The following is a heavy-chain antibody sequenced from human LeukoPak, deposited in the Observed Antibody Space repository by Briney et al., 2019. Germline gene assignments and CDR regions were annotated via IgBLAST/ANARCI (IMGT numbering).Heavy chain of an antibody. CDR2: ISYDGSNK. D-gene: IGHD6-25*01. J-gene: IGHJ4*02. V-gene: IGHV3-30-3*01. CDR1: GFTFSSYA. Sequence: GGSLRLSCAASGFTFSSYAMHWVRQAPGKGLEWVAVISYDGSNKYYADSVKGRFTIPRDNSKNTLYLQMNSLRAEDTAVYYCARDGLAAEIDYWGQGTLVTVSS. CDR3: ARDGLAAEIDY.